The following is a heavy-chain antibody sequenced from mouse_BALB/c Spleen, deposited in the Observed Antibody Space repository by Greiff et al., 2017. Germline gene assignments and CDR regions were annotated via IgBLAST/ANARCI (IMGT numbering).Heavy chain of an antibody. CDR3: ARKRGYGYYAMDY. J-gene: IGHJ4*01. D-gene: IGHD1-1*02. CDR1: GDSITSGY. CDR2: ISYSGST. Sequence: VQLKESGPSLVKPSQTLSLTCSVTGDSITSGYWNWIRKFPGNKLEYMGYISYSGSTYYNPSLKSRISITRDTSKNQYYLQLNSVTTEDTATYYCARKRGYGYYAMDYWGQGTSVTVSS. V-gene: IGHV3-8*02.